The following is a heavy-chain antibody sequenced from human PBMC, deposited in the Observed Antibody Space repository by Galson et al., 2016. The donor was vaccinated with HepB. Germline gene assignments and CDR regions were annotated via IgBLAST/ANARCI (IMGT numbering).Heavy chain of an antibody. CDR3: AREVSHAGKYYFDY. CDR1: GGSITTDGQY. D-gene: IGHD2-2*01. Sequence: TLSLTCTVSGGSITTDGQYWTWIRQHPGKGLEWIGYIYYTGSTFYNPSLKSRLKISVDTSKNQFSLNLRSVTAADTAVYYCAREVSHAGKYYFDYWGPGTLVTLSS. J-gene: IGHJ4*02. V-gene: IGHV4-31*03. CDR2: IYYTGST.